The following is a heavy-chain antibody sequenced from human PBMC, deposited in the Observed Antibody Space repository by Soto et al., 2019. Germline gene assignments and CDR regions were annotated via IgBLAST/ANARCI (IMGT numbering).Heavy chain of an antibody. CDR3: ARDKITGLFDY. CDR1: GGSFSGYY. V-gene: IGHV4-34*01. J-gene: IGHJ4*02. Sequence: SETLSLTCAVYGGSFSGYYWTWIRQPPGTGLEWIGEINHSGSTNYNPSLKSRFTISVDTSKNQFSLRLTSVTAADTAVYYCARDKITGLFDYWGQGTLVTVS. CDR2: INHSGST. D-gene: IGHD2-8*02.